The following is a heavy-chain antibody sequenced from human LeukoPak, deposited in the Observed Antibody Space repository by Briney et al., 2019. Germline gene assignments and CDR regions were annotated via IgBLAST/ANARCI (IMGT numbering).Heavy chain of an antibody. CDR3: ARVPSDATFDY. CDR2: IYYSGST. CDR1: GGSISSGDYY. J-gene: IGHJ4*02. V-gene: IGHV4-30-4*08. Sequence: SETLSLTGTVSGGSISSGDYYWSWIRQPPGKGLEWIGYIYYSGSTYYNPSLKSRVTISVDTSKNQFSLKLSSVTAADTAVYYCARVPSDATFDYWGQGTLVTVSS.